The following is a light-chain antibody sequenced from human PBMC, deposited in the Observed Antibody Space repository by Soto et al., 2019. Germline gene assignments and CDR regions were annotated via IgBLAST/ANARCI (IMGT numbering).Light chain of an antibody. V-gene: IGKV3-15*01. CDR2: DTS. Sequence: IVLTQSPATLSVSPGERATLSCRASQSVSSLLAWYQQKPRQAPRLLIYDTSTRATGIPARFSGSGSGTDFTLTISSLQSEDFAIYYCQQYNIWPYTFGQGTKLKIK. CDR3: QQYNIWPYT. CDR1: QSVSSL. J-gene: IGKJ2*01.